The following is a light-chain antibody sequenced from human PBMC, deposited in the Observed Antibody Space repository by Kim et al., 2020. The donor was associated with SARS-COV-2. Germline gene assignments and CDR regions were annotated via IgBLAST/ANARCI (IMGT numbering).Light chain of an antibody. CDR1: NIGSKS. CDR2: YDS. V-gene: IGLV3-21*04. CDR3: QVWDSSSDHWV. Sequence: PGKTARMTWGGNNIGSKSVNWYQQKPGQAPVLVIYYDSDRPSGIPERFSGSNSGNTATLTISRVEAGDEADYYCQVWDSSSDHWVFGGGTKLTVL. J-gene: IGLJ3*02.